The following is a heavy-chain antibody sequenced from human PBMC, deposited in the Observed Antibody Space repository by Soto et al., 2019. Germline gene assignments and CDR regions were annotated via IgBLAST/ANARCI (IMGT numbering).Heavy chain of an antibody. V-gene: IGHV3-23*01. CDR3: AKDKDFWSGYLGSGTSDYYYYMDV. Sequence: GGSLRLSCAASGFTFSSYAMSWVRQAPGKGLEWVSAISGSCGSTYYADSVKGRFTISRDNSKNTLYLQMNSLRAEDTAVYYCAKDKDFWSGYLGSGTSDYYYYMDVWGKGTTVTVSS. CDR2: ISGSCGST. D-gene: IGHD3-3*01. CDR1: GFTFSSYA. J-gene: IGHJ6*03.